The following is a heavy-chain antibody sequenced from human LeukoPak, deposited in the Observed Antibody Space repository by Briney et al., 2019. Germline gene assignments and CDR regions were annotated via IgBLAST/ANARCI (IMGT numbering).Heavy chain of an antibody. CDR1: GGSFSGYY. D-gene: IGHD4-11*01. CDR2: INHSGST. Sequence: SSETLSLTCAVYGGSFSGYYWSWIRQPPGKGLEWIGEINHSGSTNYNPSLKSRVTMSVDTSKNQFSLKLSSVTAADTAVYYCASEAYSNYAYYYYMDVWGKGTTVTVSS. V-gene: IGHV4-34*01. J-gene: IGHJ6*03. CDR3: ASEAYSNYAYYYYMDV.